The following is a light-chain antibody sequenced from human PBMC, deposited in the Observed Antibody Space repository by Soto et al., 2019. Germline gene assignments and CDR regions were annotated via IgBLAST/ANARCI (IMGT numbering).Light chain of an antibody. CDR2: EVS. CDR1: SSDVGGYNY. CDR3: SSYTSSSTWV. J-gene: IGLJ3*02. V-gene: IGLV2-14*01. Sequence: QSVLTQPASGSGSPGQAITISCTGTSSDVGGYNYVSWYQQHPGKAPKVMIYEVSNRPSGVSNRFSGSKSGNTASLTISGLQAEDEADYYCSSYTSSSTWVFGGGTKLTV.